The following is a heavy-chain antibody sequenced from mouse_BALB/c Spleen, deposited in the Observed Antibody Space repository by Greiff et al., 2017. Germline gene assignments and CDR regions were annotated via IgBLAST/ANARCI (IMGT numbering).Heavy chain of an antibody. D-gene: IGHD2-4*01. CDR3: ARYYDYDWFAY. Sequence: EVMLVESGGGLVKPGGSLKLSCAASGFAFSSYDMSWVRQTPEKRLEWVAYISSGGGSTYYPDTVKGRFTISRDNAKNTLYLQMSSLRSEDTAMYYCARYYDYDWFAYWGQGTLVTVSA. V-gene: IGHV5-12-1*01. J-gene: IGHJ3*01. CDR2: ISSGGGST. CDR1: GFAFSSYD.